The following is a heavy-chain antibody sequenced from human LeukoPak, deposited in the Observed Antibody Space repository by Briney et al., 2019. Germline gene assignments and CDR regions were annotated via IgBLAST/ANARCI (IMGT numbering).Heavy chain of an antibody. V-gene: IGHV5-51*01. D-gene: IGHD6-19*01. CDR2: IYPGDSDT. Sequence: MGIIYPGDSDTRYSPSFQGQVTISADKSISTAYLQWSSLKASDTAMYYCARRGSSGWPFDYWGQGTLVTVSS. CDR3: ARRGSSGWPFDY. J-gene: IGHJ4*02.